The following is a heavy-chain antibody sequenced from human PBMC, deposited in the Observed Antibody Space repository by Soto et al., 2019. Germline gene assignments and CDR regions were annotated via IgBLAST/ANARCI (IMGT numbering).Heavy chain of an antibody. J-gene: IGHJ3*02. V-gene: IGHV1-69*02. D-gene: IGHD2-2*01. CDR3: ASTDIIVVPAAPEGGGLDAFDI. CDR1: GGTFSSYT. CDR2: IIPILGIA. Sequence: QVQLVQSGAEVKKPGSSVKVSCKASGGTFSSYTISWVRQAPGQGLEWMGRIIPILGIANYAQKFQGRVTITADKSTSTAYMELSSLRSEDTAVYYCASTDIIVVPAAPEGGGLDAFDIWGQGTMVTVSS.